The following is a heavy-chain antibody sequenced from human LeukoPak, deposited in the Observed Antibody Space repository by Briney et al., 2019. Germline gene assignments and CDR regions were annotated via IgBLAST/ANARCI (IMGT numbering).Heavy chain of an antibody. CDR2: VRSKTDGGTT. CDR3: TTLTSPSDY. J-gene: IGHJ4*02. Sequence: GGSLRLSCAASGFTFNNYAMTWVRQAPGKGLEWVGRVRSKTDGGTTDYAAPVKGRFTISRDDSKNTLYLQMNSLKTEDAAVYYCTTLTSPSDYWGQGTLVTVSS. CDR1: GFTFNNYA. V-gene: IGHV3-15*01. D-gene: IGHD2-21*02.